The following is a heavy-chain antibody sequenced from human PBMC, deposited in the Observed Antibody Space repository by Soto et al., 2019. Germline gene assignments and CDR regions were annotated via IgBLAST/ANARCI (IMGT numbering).Heavy chain of an antibody. D-gene: IGHD1-26*01. Sequence: PSETLSLTCTVSGGSISIYYWSWIRQPPGKGLEWIGYIYYSGSTNYNPSLKSRVTISVDTSKNQFSLKLSSVTAADTAVYYCARYSGYVDYWGQGTLVTVSS. CDR2: IYYSGST. CDR3: ARYSGYVDY. J-gene: IGHJ4*02. CDR1: GGSISIYY. V-gene: IGHV4-59*08.